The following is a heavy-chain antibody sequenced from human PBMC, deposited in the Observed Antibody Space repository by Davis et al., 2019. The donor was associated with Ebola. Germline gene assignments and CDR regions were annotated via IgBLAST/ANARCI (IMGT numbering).Heavy chain of an antibody. J-gene: IGHJ4*02. CDR1: GFTFSDYY. D-gene: IGHD6-19*01. V-gene: IGHV3-11*01. CDR3: AIANRGPVADTGDY. CDR2: ISSSGTTV. Sequence: PGGSLRLSCAASGFTFSDYYMSWIRQAPGKGLEWVSYISSSGTTVYYADSVKARFTISRDNAKNSLYLQMNSLRAEDTAVYYCAIANRGPVADTGDYWGQGTLVTVSS.